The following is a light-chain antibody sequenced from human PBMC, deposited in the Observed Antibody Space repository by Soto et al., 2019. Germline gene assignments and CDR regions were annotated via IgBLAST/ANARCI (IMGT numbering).Light chain of an antibody. V-gene: IGKV3-20*01. Sequence: EIVLTPSPGTLSLSPVERATLSCRASQSVSSSYLAWYQQKPGQAPRLLIYGSSSRATGIPDRFSGSGSGTDFTLTISRLEPEDFAVYYCQQSGSSPWTFGQGTKVDIK. CDR2: GSS. CDR3: QQSGSSPWT. J-gene: IGKJ1*01. CDR1: QSVSSSY.